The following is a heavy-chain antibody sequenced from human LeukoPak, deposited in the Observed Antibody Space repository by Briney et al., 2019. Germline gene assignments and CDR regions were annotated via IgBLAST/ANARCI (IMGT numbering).Heavy chain of an antibody. CDR1: GGSISSYY. CDR3: ASMGYCSSSSCYTYNWFDP. V-gene: IGHV4-4*07. Sequence: SETLSLTCTASGGSISSYYWSWIRQPAGKGLEWIWRIYTSGSTNYNPSLKSRVTMSVDTSKNPFSLKLSSVTAADTAVYYCASMGYCSSSSCYTYNWFDPWGQGTLVTVSS. CDR2: IYTSGST. J-gene: IGHJ5*02. D-gene: IGHD2-2*02.